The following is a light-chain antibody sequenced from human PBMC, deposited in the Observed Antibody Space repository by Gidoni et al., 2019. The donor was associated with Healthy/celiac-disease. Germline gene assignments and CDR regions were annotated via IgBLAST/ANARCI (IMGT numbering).Light chain of an antibody. CDR2: GAY. Sequence: EIVMTQSPATLSVSPGERATLPCRASQSVSSNLAWYQQKPGQAPRLLIYGAYTRATGIPAPFSGSGSGTEFTLTISSLQSEDFAVYYCQQYNNWPPMYTFGQGTKLEIK. V-gene: IGKV3-15*01. J-gene: IGKJ2*01. CDR1: QSVSSN. CDR3: QQYNNWPPMYT.